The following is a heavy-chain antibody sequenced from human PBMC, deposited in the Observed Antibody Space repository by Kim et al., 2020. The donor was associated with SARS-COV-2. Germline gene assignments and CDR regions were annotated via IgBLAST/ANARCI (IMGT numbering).Heavy chain of an antibody. V-gene: IGHV1-46*01. CDR2: INPSGGST. Sequence: ASVKVSCKASGYTFTSYYMHWVRQAPGQGLEWMGIINPSGGSTSYAQKFQGRVTMTRDTSTSTVYMELSSLRSEDTAVYYCARAKYCGGDCYSFDYWGQGTLVTVSS. CDR1: GYTFTSYY. CDR3: ARAKYCGGDCYSFDY. D-gene: IGHD2-21*01. J-gene: IGHJ4*02.